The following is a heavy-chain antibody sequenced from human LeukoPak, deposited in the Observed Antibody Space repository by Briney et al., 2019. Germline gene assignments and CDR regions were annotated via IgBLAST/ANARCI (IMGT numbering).Heavy chain of an antibody. J-gene: IGHJ6*03. Sequence: PGGSLRLSCAASGFTFSSYAMSWVRQAPGKGLEWVSYISSSGSTIYYADSVKGRFTISRDNAKNSLYLQMNSLRAEDTAVYYCASSMVRGVPDYYYYYYMDVWGKGTTVAVSS. D-gene: IGHD3-10*01. CDR2: ISSSGSTI. CDR3: ASSMVRGVPDYYYYYYMDV. V-gene: IGHV3-48*04. CDR1: GFTFSSYA.